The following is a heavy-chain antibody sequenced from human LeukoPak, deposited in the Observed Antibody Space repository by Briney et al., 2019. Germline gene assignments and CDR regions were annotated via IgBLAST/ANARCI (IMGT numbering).Heavy chain of an antibody. Sequence: GGSLRLSCAASGFTFSSYAMTWVRQAPGKGLEWVSGISGSGGSTYSADSVKGRFTISRDNSKNTLSLQMNSLRAEDTAVYYCALTYYYDSSGYYGLDYWGQGTLVTVSS. CDR1: GFTFSSYA. J-gene: IGHJ4*02. V-gene: IGHV3-23*01. CDR3: ALTYYYDSSGYYGLDY. D-gene: IGHD3-22*01. CDR2: ISGSGGST.